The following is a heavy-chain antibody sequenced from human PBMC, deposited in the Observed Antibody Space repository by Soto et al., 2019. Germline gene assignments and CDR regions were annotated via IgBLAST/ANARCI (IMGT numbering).Heavy chain of an antibody. V-gene: IGHV3-23*01. CDR1: GFTFSSYA. D-gene: IGHD5-12*01. CDR2: ISGSGGST. CDR3: ALGDSGYDRPGLTG. J-gene: IGHJ4*02. Sequence: PGGSLRLSCAASGFTFSSYAMSWVRQAPGKGLEWASAISGSGGSTYYADSVKGRFTISRDNAKNTLYLQMNSLRAEDTAVYYCALGDSGYDRPGLTGWGQGTLVTVSS.